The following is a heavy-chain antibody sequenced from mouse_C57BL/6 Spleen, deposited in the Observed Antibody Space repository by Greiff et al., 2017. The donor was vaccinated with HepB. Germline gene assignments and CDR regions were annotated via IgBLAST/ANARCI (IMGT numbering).Heavy chain of an antibody. J-gene: IGHJ3*01. CDR2: IYPGDGDT. D-gene: IGHD2-12*01. CDR1: GYAFRSYW. V-gene: IGHV1-80*01. CDR3: ARSAYYSFAY. Sequence: VQLQQSGVELVKPGASVKISCKASGYAFRSYWMNWVKQRPGKGLEWIGQIYPGDGDTNYNGKFKGKATLTADKSSSTAYMQLSSLTSEDSAVYFCARSAYYSFAYWGQGTLVTVSA.